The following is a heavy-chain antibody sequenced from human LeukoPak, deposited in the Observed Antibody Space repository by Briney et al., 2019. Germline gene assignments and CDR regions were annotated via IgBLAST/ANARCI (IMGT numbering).Heavy chain of an antibody. J-gene: IGHJ4*02. CDR1: GFTFSSYG. CDR3: ANKGAARPFDY. D-gene: IGHD6-6*01. Sequence: GRSLRLSCAASGFTFSSYGMHWVRQAPGKGLEWVAVIPYDGSNKYYADSVRGRFTISRDNSKNTLYLQMNSLRAEDTAVYYCANKGAARPFDYWGQGTLVTVSS. CDR2: IPYDGSNK. V-gene: IGHV3-30*18.